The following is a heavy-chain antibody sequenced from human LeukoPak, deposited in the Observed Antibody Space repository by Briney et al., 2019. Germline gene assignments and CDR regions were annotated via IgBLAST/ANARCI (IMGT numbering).Heavy chain of an antibody. D-gene: IGHD6-13*01. CDR1: GFTFSSYA. CDR2: ISGSGGST. V-gene: IGHV3-23*01. J-gene: IGHJ4*02. CDR3: AKSYSGSWYYFDY. Sequence: GGSLRLSCAASGFTFSSYAMSWVCQAPGKGLEWVSTISGSGGSTYYADSVKGRFTISRDNSKNTLYLQMNSLRAEDTAVYYCAKSYSGSWYYFDYWGQGTLVTVSS.